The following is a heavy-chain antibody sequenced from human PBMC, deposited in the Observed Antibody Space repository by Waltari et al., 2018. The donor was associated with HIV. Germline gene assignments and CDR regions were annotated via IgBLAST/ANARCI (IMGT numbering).Heavy chain of an antibody. J-gene: IGHJ4*02. CDR3: ARSGGVIPRFDY. CDR2: IYWNDDK. Sequence: QITLKESGPTLVKPTQTLTLTCTFSGFSLSTSGVGVGWIRQPPGKALEWLALIYWNDDKRYSPSLKSRLTITKDTSKNQVVLTMTNMDPVDTATYYCARSGGVIPRFDYWGQGTLVTVAS. V-gene: IGHV2-5*01. D-gene: IGHD3-16*02. CDR1: GFSLSTSGVG.